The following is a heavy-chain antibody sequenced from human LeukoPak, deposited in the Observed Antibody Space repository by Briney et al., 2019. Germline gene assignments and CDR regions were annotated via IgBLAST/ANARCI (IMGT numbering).Heavy chain of an antibody. V-gene: IGHV1-69*04. CDR2: IIPILGIA. CDR3: ATTAGYYYDSSGYEQMG. CDR1: GGTFSSYA. J-gene: IGHJ4*02. Sequence: SVKLSCKASGGTFSSYAISWVRQAPGQGLEWMGRIIPILGIANYAQKLQGRVTITADKSTSTAYMELSSLRSEDTAVYYCATTAGYYYDSSGYEQMGWGQGTLVTVSS. D-gene: IGHD3-22*01.